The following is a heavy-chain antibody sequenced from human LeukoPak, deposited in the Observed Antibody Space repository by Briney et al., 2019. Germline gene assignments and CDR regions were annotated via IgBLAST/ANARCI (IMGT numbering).Heavy chain of an antibody. Sequence: GGSLRLSCAASGFTFSSYAMHWVRQAPGKGLEWVAVISYDGNNKYYADSVKGRFTISRDNSKNSLYLQMNSLRAEDTAVYYCARAPYYDSSGYYDDWGQGTLVSVSS. J-gene: IGHJ4*02. V-gene: IGHV3-30*01. CDR1: GFTFSSYA. CDR3: ARAPYYDSSGYYDD. D-gene: IGHD3-22*01. CDR2: ISYDGNNK.